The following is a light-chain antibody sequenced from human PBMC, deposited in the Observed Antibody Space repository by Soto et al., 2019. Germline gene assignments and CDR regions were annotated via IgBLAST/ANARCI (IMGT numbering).Light chain of an antibody. V-gene: IGKV1-27*01. J-gene: IGKJ1*01. Sequence: DIQMTQSPSSLSASVGDRVTITCRASQGISHYLAWYQQKPGKVPKLLIYAASTLQSGVPSRFSGSGSGTDFTLTSSSLQPEDVATYYCQKYNSAPRTVGQGTKVEIK. CDR3: QKYNSAPRT. CDR2: AAS. CDR1: QGISHY.